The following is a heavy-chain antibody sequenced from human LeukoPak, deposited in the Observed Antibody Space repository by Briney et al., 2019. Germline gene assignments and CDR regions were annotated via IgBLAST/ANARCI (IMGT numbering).Heavy chain of an antibody. CDR1: GYTFTSYY. CDR3: ARERRRSFYYYYYMDV. CDR2: INPSGGST. D-gene: IGHD2-15*01. Sequence: GASVKVSCKASGYTFTSYYMHWVRQAPGQGLEWMGIINPSGGSTSYAQKFQGRVTMTRDTSTSTVYMELSSLRSEDTAVYYCARERRRSFYYYYYMDVWGKGTTVTISS. J-gene: IGHJ6*03. V-gene: IGHV1-46*01.